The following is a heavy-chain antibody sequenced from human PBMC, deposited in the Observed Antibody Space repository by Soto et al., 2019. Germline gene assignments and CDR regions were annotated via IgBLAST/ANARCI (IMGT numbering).Heavy chain of an antibody. V-gene: IGHV3-11*06. CDR1: GFTFSDYY. CDR2: ISTTGSYT. Sequence: QAHLVESGGGLVKPGGSLRLACGVSGFTFSDYYMNWIRQAPGRGLEWLSYISTTGSYTSYAESVKGRFTISRDNAKTSLYLPLKSLRVEDTAVYYCSRCDNSGSGPFGGTMDLWGQGTTVTVSS. J-gene: IGHJ6*02. D-gene: IGHD3-10*01. CDR3: SRCDNSGSGPFGGTMDL.